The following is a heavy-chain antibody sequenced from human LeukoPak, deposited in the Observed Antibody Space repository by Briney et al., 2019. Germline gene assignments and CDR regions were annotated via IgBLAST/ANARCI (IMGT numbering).Heavy chain of an antibody. J-gene: IGHJ5*02. D-gene: IGHD2-15*01. Sequence: PGGSLRLSCAASGFTFSYYAMSWVRQAPGKGLEWVSVISDGGDSTCYADSVKGRFTVSRDNSKNSLYLKMSSLRIEDTAVYYCVTGRYSPDPWGQGTLVTVSS. CDR3: VTGRYSPDP. CDR2: ISDGGDST. CDR1: GFTFSYYA. V-gene: IGHV3-23*01.